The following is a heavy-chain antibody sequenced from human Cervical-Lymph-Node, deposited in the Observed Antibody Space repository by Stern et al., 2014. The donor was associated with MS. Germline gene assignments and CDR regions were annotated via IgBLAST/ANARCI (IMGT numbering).Heavy chain of an antibody. Sequence: EVQLVESGGGLVQPGGSLRLSCAASGFTFRNYWMTWVRQAPGTGLEWVANIKQDGSEKYYVDSVKGRFTISRDNAKNSLYLQMDSLRGEDTAVYYCARGQRGFDSWGQGTLVTVSS. CDR1: GFTFRNYW. D-gene: IGHD2-15*01. V-gene: IGHV3-7*01. CDR3: ARGQRGFDS. J-gene: IGHJ5*01. CDR2: IKQDGSEK.